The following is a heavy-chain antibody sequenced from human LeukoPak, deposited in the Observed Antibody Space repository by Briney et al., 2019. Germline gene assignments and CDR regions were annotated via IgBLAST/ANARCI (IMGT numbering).Heavy chain of an antibody. D-gene: IGHD5-12*01. Sequence: GGSLRLSCAASGFTLSSYEMHWVRQAPGKGLEWISYISATSSTKFYADSVKGRLTISRDNAKNSLYLQMNSLTAEDTAVYYCAREASYGYAFDYWGQGTLVTVSS. CDR3: AREASYGYAFDY. V-gene: IGHV3-48*03. CDR2: ISATSSTK. CDR1: GFTLSSYE. J-gene: IGHJ4*02.